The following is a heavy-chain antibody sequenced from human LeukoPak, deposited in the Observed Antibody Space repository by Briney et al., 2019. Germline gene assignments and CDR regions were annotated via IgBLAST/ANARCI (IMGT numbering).Heavy chain of an antibody. V-gene: IGHV4-39*01. Sequence: PSETLSLTCTVSGGSISSSNYYWGWIRQPPGKGGEWIGSIYYRGSTYYNPSLKTRITISVHTSKNQFSLRLSSVTAADTAVYYCARLWGDGYNLDYWGQGTLVTVSS. J-gene: IGHJ4*02. CDR2: IYYRGST. D-gene: IGHD5-24*01. CDR3: ARLWGDGYNLDY. CDR1: GGSISSSNYY.